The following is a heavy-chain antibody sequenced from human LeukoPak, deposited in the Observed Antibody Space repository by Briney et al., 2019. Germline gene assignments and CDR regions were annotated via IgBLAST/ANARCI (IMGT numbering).Heavy chain of an antibody. CDR3: ARGSVYYYDSSGYYDH. Sequence: GASVKVSCKASGYTFTSYAMHWVRQAPGQRLEWMGWINAGNGNTKYSQEFQGRVTITRDTSASTAYMELSSLRSEDMAVYYCARGSVYYYDSSGYYDHWGQGTLVTVSS. J-gene: IGHJ5*02. D-gene: IGHD3-22*01. CDR2: INAGNGNT. V-gene: IGHV1-3*03. CDR1: GYTFTSYA.